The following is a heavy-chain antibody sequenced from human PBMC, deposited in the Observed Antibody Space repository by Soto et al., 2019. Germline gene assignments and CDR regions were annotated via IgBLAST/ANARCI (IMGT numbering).Heavy chain of an antibody. Sequence: QVPLVQSGAEVKKPGASVKVSCKASGYTFTSYGISWVRQAPGQGLEWMGWISAYNGNTNYAQKLQGRVTMTTDTSTSTAYMELRSLRSDDTAVYYCARTGHYCSSTSCYGWGDAFDIWGQGTMVTVSS. V-gene: IGHV1-18*01. CDR1: GYTFTSYG. D-gene: IGHD2-2*01. CDR2: ISAYNGNT. J-gene: IGHJ3*02. CDR3: ARTGHYCSSTSCYGWGDAFDI.